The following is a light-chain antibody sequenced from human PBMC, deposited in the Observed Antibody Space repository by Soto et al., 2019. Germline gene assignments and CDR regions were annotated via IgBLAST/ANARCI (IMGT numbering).Light chain of an antibody. V-gene: IGLV2-23*01. CDR1: SSDVVSYNL. CDR2: EGS. J-gene: IGLJ2*01. CDR3: CSYAGSSTPHVV. Sequence: QSALTQPASVSGSPGQSSTISCTGTSSDVVSYNLVSWYQQHPGKAPKLMIYEGSKRPTGVSNRFSGSKSGNTASLTISGLQAEDEADYYCCSYAGSSTPHVVFGGGTKVTVL.